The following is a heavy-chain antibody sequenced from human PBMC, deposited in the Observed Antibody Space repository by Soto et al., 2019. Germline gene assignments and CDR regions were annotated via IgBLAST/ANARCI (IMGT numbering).Heavy chain of an antibody. J-gene: IGHJ4*02. CDR2: IYYSGST. CDR3: ARGRGDVWGSYRPYFDY. V-gene: IGHV4-31*03. D-gene: IGHD3-16*02. CDR1: GGSISSFCYY. Sequence: TLCLTCTVSGGSISSFCYYWSWIRQHPGKGLEWIGYIYYSGSTYYNPSLKSRVTISVDTSKNQFSLKLSSVTAADTAVYYCARGRGDVWGSYRPYFDYWGQGTLVTVSS.